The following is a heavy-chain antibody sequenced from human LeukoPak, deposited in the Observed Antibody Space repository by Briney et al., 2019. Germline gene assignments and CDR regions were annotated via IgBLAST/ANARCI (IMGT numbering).Heavy chain of an antibody. J-gene: IGHJ2*01. Sequence: LSGGSLRLSCAASGFTFSSYSMNWVRQAPGKGLEWVSYISSSSSTIYYADSVKGRFTISRDNAKNSLYLQMNSLRAEDTAVYYCARDQVAWDAEAPSSYWYFHLWGRGPLVNVPS. V-gene: IGHV3-48*04. CDR2: ISSSSSTI. CDR3: ARDQVAWDAEAPSSYWYFHL. D-gene: IGHD2-2*01. CDR1: GFTFSSYS.